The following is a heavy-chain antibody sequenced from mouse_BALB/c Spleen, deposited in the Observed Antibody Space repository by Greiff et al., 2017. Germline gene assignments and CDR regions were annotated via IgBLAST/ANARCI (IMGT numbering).Heavy chain of an antibody. CDR3: ARRGPGAMDY. V-gene: IGHV1-69*02. D-gene: IGHD3-1*01. Sequence: QVQLQQPGAELVKPGAPVKLSCKASGYTFTSYWMNWVKQRPGRGLEWIGRIDPSDSETHYNQKFKDKATLTVDKSSSTAYIQLSSLTSEDSAVYYCARRGPGAMDYWGQGTSVTVSS. CDR1: GYTFTSYW. J-gene: IGHJ4*01. CDR2: IDPSDSET.